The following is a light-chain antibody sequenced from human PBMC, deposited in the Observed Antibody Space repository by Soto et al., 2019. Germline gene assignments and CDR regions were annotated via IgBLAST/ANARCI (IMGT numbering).Light chain of an antibody. CDR3: QQYNSYSLT. V-gene: IGKV1-5*03. CDR2: KTS. J-gene: IGKJ2*01. CDR1: QSISSW. Sequence: DIPMTQSPSTLSASVGDRVTITCRASQSISSWLAWYQQKPGKAPKLLIYKTSSLESGVPSRFSGSGSETEFTLTISSLQPDDFATYYCQQYNSYSLTFDQGTKLEIK.